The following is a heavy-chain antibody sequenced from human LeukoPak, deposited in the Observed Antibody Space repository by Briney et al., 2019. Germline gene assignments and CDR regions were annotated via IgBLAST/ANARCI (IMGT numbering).Heavy chain of an antibody. CDR1: GFTFNSYA. J-gene: IGHJ4*02. CDR3: AKDGSSSYYFDY. CDR2: IRSKGGST. D-gene: IGHD6-6*01. Sequence: GGSLRLSCAASGFTFNSYAMHWVRQAPGKGLEYVSGIRSKGGSTYYVNSVKGRFTISRDNSKNTLYLQMNSLRAEDTAVYYCAKDGSSSYYFDYWGQGTLVTVSS. V-gene: IGHV3-64*01.